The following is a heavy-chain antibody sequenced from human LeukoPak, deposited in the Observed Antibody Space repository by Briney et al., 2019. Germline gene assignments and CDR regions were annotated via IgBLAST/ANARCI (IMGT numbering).Heavy chain of an antibody. V-gene: IGHV3-30*02. CDR1: GFTFSSYG. D-gene: IGHD2-2*01. Sequence: GGSLRLSCAASGFTFSSYGMHWVRQAPGKGLEWVAFIRYDGSNKYYADSVKGRFTISRDNSKNTLYLQMNSLRAEDTAVYYCAKGSGVVPAAPYYYYMDVWGKGTTVTVSS. CDR3: AKGSGVVPAAPYYYYMDV. J-gene: IGHJ6*03. CDR2: IRYDGSNK.